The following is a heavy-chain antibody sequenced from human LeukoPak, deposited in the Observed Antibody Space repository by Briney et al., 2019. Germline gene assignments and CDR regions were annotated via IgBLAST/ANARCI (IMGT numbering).Heavy chain of an antibody. D-gene: IGHD3-22*01. CDR2: ISGSGGST. J-gene: IGHJ4*02. CDR1: GFTFSSYA. V-gene: IGHV3-23*01. Sequence: GGSLRLSCAASGFTFSSYAMSWVRQAPGKGLEWVSAISGSGGSTYYADSVKGRFTISRDNSKNTLYLQMNSLRVEDTGVYYCAKSGYYDSRGEGYFDYWGQGSLVTVSS. CDR3: AKSGYYDSRGEGYFDY.